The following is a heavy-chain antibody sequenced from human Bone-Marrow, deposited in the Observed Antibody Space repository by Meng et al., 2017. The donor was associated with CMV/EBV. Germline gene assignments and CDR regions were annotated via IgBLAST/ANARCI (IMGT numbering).Heavy chain of an antibody. CDR1: GYTFTGYY. CDR3: ARALGDIGLDY. D-gene: IGHD5-12*01. V-gene: IGHV1-2*02. Sequence: HVQLAQSGAEVKQPGASVNVSCQASGYTFTGYYMHWVRQAPGQGLEWMGGINPNSGGTNYAQKFQGRVTITADESTSTAYMELSSLRSEDTAVYYCARALGDIGLDYWGQGTLVTVSS. J-gene: IGHJ4*02. CDR2: INPNSGGT.